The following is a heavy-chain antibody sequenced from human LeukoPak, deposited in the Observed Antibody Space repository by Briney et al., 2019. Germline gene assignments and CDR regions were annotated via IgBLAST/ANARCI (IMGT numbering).Heavy chain of an antibody. D-gene: IGHD6-19*01. V-gene: IGHV4-4*07. CDR3: ARQKAVAGKAGFGY. J-gene: IGHJ4*02. CDR1: GGSISSYY. Sequence: PSETLSLTCTVSGGSISSYYWTWIRQPAGKGLEWIGRIYTTGSTNYNPSLNSRVTMSADTSKNQFSLKLSSVTAADTAVYYCARQKAVAGKAGFGYWGQGTLVTVSS. CDR2: IYTTGST.